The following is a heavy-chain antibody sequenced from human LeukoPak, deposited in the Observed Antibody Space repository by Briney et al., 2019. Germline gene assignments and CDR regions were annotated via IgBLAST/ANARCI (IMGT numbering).Heavy chain of an antibody. CDR1: GYTFTGYY. CDR2: INPNSGGT. Sequence: ASVKVSCKASGYTFTGYYMHWVRQAPGQGLEWMGWINPNSGGTNYAQKFQGRVTMTRDTSISTAYMELSSLRSEDTAVYYCARGVLEPENWFDPWGQGTLVTVSS. J-gene: IGHJ5*02. CDR3: ARGVLEPENWFDP. D-gene: IGHD1-1*01. V-gene: IGHV1-2*02.